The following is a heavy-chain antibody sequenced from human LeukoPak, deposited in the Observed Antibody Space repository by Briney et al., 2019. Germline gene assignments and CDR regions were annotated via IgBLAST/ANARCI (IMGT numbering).Heavy chain of an antibody. V-gene: IGHV4-39*02. J-gene: IGHJ4*02. CDR3: AKTPAAVPAAIITPEEYYFDY. CDR2: IYYSGST. CDR1: GGSISSSSYY. Sequence: PSETLSLTCTVSGGSISSSSYYCGWIRQPPRKGLERLGSIYYSGSTYYNPSLKSRVPISVDTSKNHFSLKLSSVTAADTAVYYCAKTPAAVPAAIITPEEYYFDYWGQGTLVTVSS. D-gene: IGHD2-2*01.